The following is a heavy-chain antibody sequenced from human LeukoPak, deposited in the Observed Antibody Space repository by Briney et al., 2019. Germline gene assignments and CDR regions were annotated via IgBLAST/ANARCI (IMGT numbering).Heavy chain of an antibody. CDR3: ASSRYSSGRDRPGVFDY. D-gene: IGHD6-19*01. J-gene: IGHJ4*02. V-gene: IGHV4-4*02. Sequence: SETLSLTCAVSGGSISSSNWWSWVRQPPGKGLEWIGEIYHSGSTNYNPSLKSRVTISVDKSKNQFSLKLSSVTAADTAVYYCASSRYSSGRDRPGVFDYWGQGTLVTVSS. CDR1: GGSISSSNW. CDR2: IYHSGST.